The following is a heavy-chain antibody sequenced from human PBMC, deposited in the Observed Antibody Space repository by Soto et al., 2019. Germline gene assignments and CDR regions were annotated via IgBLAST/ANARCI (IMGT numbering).Heavy chain of an antibody. D-gene: IGHD1-7*01. CDR3: ARHLYNWNYEHDYYYYYYMDV. J-gene: IGHJ6*03. Sequence: SETLSLTCTVSGGSISSYYWSWIRQPPGKGLEWIGYIYYSGSTNYNPSLKSRVTISVDTSKNQFSLKLSSVTAADTAVYYCARHLYNWNYEHDYYYYYYMDVWGKGTTVTVSS. CDR1: GGSISSYY. CDR2: IYYSGST. V-gene: IGHV4-59*08.